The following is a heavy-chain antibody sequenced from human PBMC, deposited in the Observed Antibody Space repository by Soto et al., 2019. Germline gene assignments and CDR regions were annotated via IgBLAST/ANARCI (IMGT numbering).Heavy chain of an antibody. CDR2: TYYKGST. J-gene: IGHJ5*02. CDR3: ARTDGRS. V-gene: IGHV4-59*01. Sequence: QVQLQESGPGLVKPSETLSLTCTVSGGSISSYYWSWIRQPPGKGLEWIGYTYYKGSTNYNTSHRSRAPGSLDTSQNHSSLKLSSGTAEDTTVNYSARTDGRSWSQGTLVTV. CDR1: GGSISSYY.